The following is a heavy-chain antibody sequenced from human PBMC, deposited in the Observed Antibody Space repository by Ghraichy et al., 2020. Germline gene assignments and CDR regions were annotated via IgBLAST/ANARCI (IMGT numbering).Heavy chain of an antibody. CDR3: AKDGKQDRGIWFGEPYYYGMDV. CDR1: GFTFSSYG. D-gene: IGHD3-10*01. V-gene: IGHV3-30*02. J-gene: IGHJ6*02. Sequence: GSLRLSCAASGFTFSSYGMHWVRQAPGKGLEWVAFIRYDGSNKYYADSVKGRFTISRDNSKNTLYLQMNSLRAEDTAVYYCAKDGKQDRGIWFGEPYYYGMDVWGQGTTVTVSS. CDR2: IRYDGSNK.